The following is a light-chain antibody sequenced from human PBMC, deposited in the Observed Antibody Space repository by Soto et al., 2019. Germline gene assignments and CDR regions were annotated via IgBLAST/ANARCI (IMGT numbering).Light chain of an antibody. Sequence: QSVLTQPASVSGSPGQSITISCTGTSSDVGGYNYVSWFQQHPGKAPKLKIYEVSNRPSGVSNRFSGPKSGYTASLTISELQAEDEADYYCTSFTSSSTWVFGGGTK. CDR3: TSFTSSSTWV. V-gene: IGLV2-14*03. J-gene: IGLJ3*02. CDR1: SSDVGGYNY. CDR2: EVS.